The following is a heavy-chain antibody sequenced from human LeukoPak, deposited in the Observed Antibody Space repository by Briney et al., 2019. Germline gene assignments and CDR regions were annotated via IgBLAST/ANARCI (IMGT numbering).Heavy chain of an antibody. J-gene: IGHJ4*02. CDR3: ARDVLLERLRSPLDY. CDR1: GGSISSYY. CDR2: IYYSGST. D-gene: IGHD1-20*01. V-gene: IGHV4-59*01. Sequence: SETLSLTCTVSGGSISSYYWSWIRQPPGKGLEWIGYIYYSGSTNYNPSLKSRVTISVDTSKNQFSLKLSSVTAADTAVYYCARDVLLERLRSPLDYWGQGTLVTVSS.